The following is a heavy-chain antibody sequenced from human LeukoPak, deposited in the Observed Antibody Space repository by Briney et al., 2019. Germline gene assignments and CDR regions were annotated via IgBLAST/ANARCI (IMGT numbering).Heavy chain of an antibody. Sequence: SETLSLTCTVSGGSISSSSYYCGWIRQPPGKGLEWIGSIYYSGSTYYNPSLKSRVTISVDTSKNQLSLKLSSVTAADTAVYFCARSGGLWLLTYYFDYWGQGTLVTVSS. D-gene: IGHD3-22*01. CDR1: GGSISSSSYY. CDR3: ARSGGLWLLTYYFDY. CDR2: IYYSGST. J-gene: IGHJ4*02. V-gene: IGHV4-39*07.